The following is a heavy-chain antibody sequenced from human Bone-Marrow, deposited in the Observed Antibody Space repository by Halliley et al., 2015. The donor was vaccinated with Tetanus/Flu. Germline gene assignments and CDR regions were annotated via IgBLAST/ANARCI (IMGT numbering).Heavy chain of an antibody. Sequence: TLSLTCTVSGGSIDTYYWTWIRQPPGKGLEWIGSVSHTGGTNYNPSLKSRFTISLDTSRDQLSLTLTSVTAADTAVYYCARILPPTVSTDYWGQGTLVTVSS. J-gene: IGHJ4*02. CDR1: GGSIDTYY. CDR2: VSHTGGT. CDR3: ARILPPTVSTDY. V-gene: IGHV4-59*01. D-gene: IGHD4-17*01.